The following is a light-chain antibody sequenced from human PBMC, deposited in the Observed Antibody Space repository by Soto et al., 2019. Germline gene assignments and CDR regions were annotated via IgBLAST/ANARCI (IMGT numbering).Light chain of an antibody. CDR1: QSLNNY. CDR3: QQYYSYPPAT. CDR2: DAS. J-gene: IGKJ5*01. V-gene: IGKV1-5*01. Sequence: DIQMTQSPSTLSASVGDRVTITCRASQSLNNYLAWYQQEPGKAPKLLIYDASTLERGVPSRFSGTGSGTEFTLTISSLQPDDFATYYCQQYYSYPPATFGQGTRLEI.